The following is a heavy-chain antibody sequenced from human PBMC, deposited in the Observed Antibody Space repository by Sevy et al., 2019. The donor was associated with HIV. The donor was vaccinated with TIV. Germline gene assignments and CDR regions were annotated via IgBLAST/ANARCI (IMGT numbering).Heavy chain of an antibody. CDR1: GFTFSSYA. V-gene: IGHV3-30*04. CDR3: AREGPLDTMPYDY. D-gene: IGHD2-2*01. Sequence: GGSLRLSCAASGFTFSSYAMHWVRQAPGKGLEWVAVISYDGSNKYYADSVKGRFTNYRDNSKNTLYLQMNSLRAEDTAVYYCAREGPLDTMPYDYWGQGTLVTVSS. J-gene: IGHJ4*02. CDR2: ISYDGSNK.